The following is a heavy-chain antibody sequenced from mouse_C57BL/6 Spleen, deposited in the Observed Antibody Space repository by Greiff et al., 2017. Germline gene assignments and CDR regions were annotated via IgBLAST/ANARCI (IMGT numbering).Heavy chain of an antibody. CDR1: GFTFSDYG. Sequence: EVKLVESGGGLVKPGGSLKLSCAASGFTFSDYGMHWVRQAPEKGLEWVAYISIGSSTIYYADTVKGRFTISRDNAKNTLFLQMTSLRSEDTAMYYCARKFAYWGQGTLVTVSA. CDR2: ISIGSSTI. V-gene: IGHV5-17*01. J-gene: IGHJ3*01. CDR3: ARKFAY.